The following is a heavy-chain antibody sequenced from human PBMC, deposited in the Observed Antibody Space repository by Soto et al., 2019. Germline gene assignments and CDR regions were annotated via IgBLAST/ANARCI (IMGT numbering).Heavy chain of an antibody. CDR2: ISTSGRET. V-gene: IGHV3-23*01. CDR1: GFTFGNYA. CDR3: AKGKTTGWYYFDY. D-gene: IGHD6-19*01. Sequence: EVLLLESGGDLAQPGGSLRLSCAASGFTFGNYAMNWVRQAPGKGLEWVAGISTSGRETYYADSVKDRFTISRDSSKNTLYLKMNSLRAEDTAKACCAKGKTTGWYYFDYWGQGTLVTVSS. J-gene: IGHJ4*02.